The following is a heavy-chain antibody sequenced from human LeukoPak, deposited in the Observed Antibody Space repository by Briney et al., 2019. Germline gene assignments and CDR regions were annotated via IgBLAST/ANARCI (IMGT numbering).Heavy chain of an antibody. CDR3: ATWRLRFLEWLLYPRASDAFDI. CDR1: GYTLTELS. Sequence: ASVKVSCKVSGYTLTELSMHWVRQAPGKGLEWMGGFDPEDGETIYAQKFQGRVTMTEDTSTDTAYMELSSLRSEDTAVYYCATWRLRFLEWLLYPRASDAFDIWGQGTMVTVSS. D-gene: IGHD3-3*01. CDR2: FDPEDGET. J-gene: IGHJ3*02. V-gene: IGHV1-24*01.